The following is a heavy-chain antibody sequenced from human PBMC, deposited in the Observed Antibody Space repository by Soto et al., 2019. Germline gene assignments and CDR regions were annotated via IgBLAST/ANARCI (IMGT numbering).Heavy chain of an antibody. V-gene: IGHV1-46*03. D-gene: IGHD2-15*01. CDR3: ARALVVVVAATRTDAFDI. J-gene: IGHJ3*02. Sequence: HWVRQAPGQGLEWMGIINPSGGSTSYAQKFQGRVTMTRDTSTSTVYMELSSLRSEDTAVYYCARALVVVVAATRTDAFDIWGQGTMVTVSS. CDR2: INPSGGST.